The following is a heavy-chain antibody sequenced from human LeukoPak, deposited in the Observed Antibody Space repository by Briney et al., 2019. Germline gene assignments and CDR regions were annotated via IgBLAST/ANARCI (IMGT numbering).Heavy chain of an antibody. CDR2: INHSGST. V-gene: IGHV4-34*01. CDR3: ARGRTGYQLLPTKKDYSYYYMDV. D-gene: IGHD2-2*01. Sequence: SETLSLTCAVYGGSFSGYYWSWIRQPPGKGLEWIGEINHSGSTNYNPSLKSRVTISVDTSKNQFSLKLSSVTAADTPVYYCARGRTGYQLLPTKKDYSYYYMDVWDKGTTVTVSS. CDR1: GGSFSGYY. J-gene: IGHJ6*03.